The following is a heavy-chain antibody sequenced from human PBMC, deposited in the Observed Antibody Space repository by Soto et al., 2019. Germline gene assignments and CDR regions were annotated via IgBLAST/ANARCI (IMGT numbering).Heavy chain of an antibody. CDR1: GYTFTSYG. J-gene: IGHJ5*02. V-gene: IGHV1-18*04. CDR3: ARDYYDSSGYRPLFDP. Sequence: RASVKVSCKASGYTFTSYGISWVRQAPGQGLEWMGWISAYNGNTNYAQKLQGRVTMTTDTSTSTAYMELRSLRSDDTAVYYCARDYYDSSGYRPLFDPWGQGTLVTVSS. CDR2: ISAYNGNT. D-gene: IGHD3-22*01.